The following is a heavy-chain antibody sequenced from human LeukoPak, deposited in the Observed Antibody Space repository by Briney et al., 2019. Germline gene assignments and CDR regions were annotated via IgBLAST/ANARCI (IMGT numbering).Heavy chain of an antibody. V-gene: IGHV3-30*02. Sequence: GGSLRLSCAASGFTFSSYGMHWVRQAPGKGLERVAFIRYDGSNKYYADSVKGRFTISRDNSKNTLYLQMNSLRAEDTAVYCCAKDRPRIAAAGIFDYWGQGTLVTVSS. CDR2: IRYDGSNK. CDR3: AKDRPRIAAAGIFDY. D-gene: IGHD6-13*01. J-gene: IGHJ4*02. CDR1: GFTFSSYG.